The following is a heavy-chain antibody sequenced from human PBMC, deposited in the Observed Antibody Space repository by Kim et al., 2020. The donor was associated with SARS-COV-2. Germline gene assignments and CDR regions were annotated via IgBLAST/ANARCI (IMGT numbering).Heavy chain of an antibody. J-gene: IGHJ4*02. CDR3: AMPSGDYGGPVFDY. D-gene: IGHD4-17*01. Sequence: NPSLKSRVTKSVDTSKNQFSLRLTSVTAADTAVYFCAMPSGDYGGPVFDYWGQGTLVTVTS. V-gene: IGHV4-34*01.